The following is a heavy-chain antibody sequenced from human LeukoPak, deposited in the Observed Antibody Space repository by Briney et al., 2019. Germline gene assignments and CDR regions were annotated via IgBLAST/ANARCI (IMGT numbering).Heavy chain of an antibody. CDR1: GYTFTGYY. Sequence: GASVKVSCKASGYTFTGYYMHWVRQAPGQGHEWMGWINPHSGATNYAQKFQGRVTMTGDTSISTVYMELSRLTSDDTAIYYCARDTYVGKSGWFDPWGQGTLVTVSS. V-gene: IGHV1-2*02. CDR2: INPHSGAT. CDR3: ARDTYVGKSGWFDP. D-gene: IGHD4-23*01. J-gene: IGHJ5*02.